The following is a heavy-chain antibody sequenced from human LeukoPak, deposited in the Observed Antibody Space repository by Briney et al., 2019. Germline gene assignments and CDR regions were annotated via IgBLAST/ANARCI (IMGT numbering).Heavy chain of an antibody. V-gene: IGHV1-18*01. CDR3: ARDPSLIVGASISFFDY. CDR1: GYTFSSYG. CDR2: INTYNGNT. Sequence: ASVTVSCKASGYTFSSYGISWVRQAPGQGLEWMGWINTYNGNTNYAQKFQGRVTMTTDTSTSTAYMDLRSLRSDDTAVYYCARDPSLIVGASISFFDYWGQGTVVTVSS. J-gene: IGHJ4*02. D-gene: IGHD1-26*01.